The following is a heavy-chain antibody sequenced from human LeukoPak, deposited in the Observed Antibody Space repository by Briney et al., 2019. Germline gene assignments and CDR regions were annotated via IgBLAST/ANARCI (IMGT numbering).Heavy chain of an antibody. CDR1: GFSFSDYY. D-gene: IGHD3-9*01. CDR2: IGKSGGGT. J-gene: IGHJ4*02. V-gene: IGHV3-11*01. Sequence: PGGSLRLSCATSGFSFSDYYMSWIRQAPGKGLAWLSYIGKSGGGTYYADSVTGRFTISRDNGNNSLYLQLSSLRVEDTAVYYCARYSHDYAGYHFDYWGQGTLVTVSS. CDR3: ARYSHDYAGYHFDY.